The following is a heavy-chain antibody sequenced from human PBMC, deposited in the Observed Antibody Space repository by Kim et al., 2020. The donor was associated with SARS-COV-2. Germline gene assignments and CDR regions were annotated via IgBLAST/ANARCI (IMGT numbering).Heavy chain of an antibody. Sequence: GGSLRLSCAASGFTFSSYSMNWVRQAPGKGLEWVSSISSSSSYIYYADSVKGRFTISRDNAKNSLYLQMNSLRAEDTAVYYCARDGGESPAFDYWGQGTLVTVSS. D-gene: IGHD3-16*01. CDR2: ISSSSSYI. CDR3: ARDGGESPAFDY. V-gene: IGHV3-21*01. CDR1: GFTFSSYS. J-gene: IGHJ4*02.